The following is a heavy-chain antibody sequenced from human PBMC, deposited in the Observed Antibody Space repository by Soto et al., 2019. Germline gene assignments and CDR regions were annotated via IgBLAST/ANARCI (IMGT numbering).Heavy chain of an antibody. D-gene: IGHD3-22*01. CDR1: GGSISSGGYY. CDR3: ARDPYYDSSGYGAFDI. Sequence: QVQLQESGPGLVKPSQTLSLTCTVSGGSISSGGYYWSWIRQHPGKGLEWIGYIYYSGSTYYNPSLKSRVTISVDTSKNQFSLKLSSVTAADTAVYYCARDPYYDSSGYGAFDIWGQGTMVTVSS. J-gene: IGHJ3*02. V-gene: IGHV4-31*03. CDR2: IYYSGST.